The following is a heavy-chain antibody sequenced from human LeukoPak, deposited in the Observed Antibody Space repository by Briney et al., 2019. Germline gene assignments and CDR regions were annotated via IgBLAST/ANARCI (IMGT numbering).Heavy chain of an antibody. CDR1: GYTFTSYD. J-gene: IGHJ4*02. CDR3: ARVRDGYNYDY. CDR2: MNPNSGNT. D-gene: IGHD5-24*01. V-gene: IGHV1-8*01. Sequence: ASVKVSCKASGYTFTSYDINWVRQATGQGLEWMGWMNPNSGNTGYTQKFQGRVTMTRDMSTSTVYMELSSLRSEDTAVYYCARVRDGYNYDYWGQGTLVTVSS.